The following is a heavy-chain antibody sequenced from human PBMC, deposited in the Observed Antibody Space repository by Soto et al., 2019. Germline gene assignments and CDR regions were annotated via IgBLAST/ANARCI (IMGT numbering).Heavy chain of an antibody. J-gene: IGHJ6*03. CDR1: GFTFSSYW. Sequence: GGSLRLSCAASGFTFSSYWMSWVRQAPGKGLEWVANIKQDGSEKYYVDSVKGRFTISRDNAKNSLYLQMNSLRAEDTAVYYCARVQVTTDTRWDYYYYYYMDVWGKGTTVTVSS. CDR2: IKQDGSEK. V-gene: IGHV3-7*01. CDR3: ARVQVTTDTRWDYYYYYYMDV. D-gene: IGHD4-17*01.